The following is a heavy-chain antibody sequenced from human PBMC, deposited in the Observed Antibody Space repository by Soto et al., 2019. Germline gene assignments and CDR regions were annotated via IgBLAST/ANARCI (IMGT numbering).Heavy chain of an antibody. J-gene: IGHJ6*02. CDR3: TTFRVYYDSSGYYGYYYGMDV. CDR1: GFTFSNAW. CDR2: IKSKADGGTA. D-gene: IGHD3-22*01. Sequence: GGSLRLSCAASGFTFSNAWMNWVRQAPGKGLEWVGRIKSKADGGTADYAAPVKGRFTISRDDSKNTLYLQMNSLKTEDTAVYYCTTFRVYYDSSGYYGYYYGMDVWGQGTTVTVSS. V-gene: IGHV3-15*07.